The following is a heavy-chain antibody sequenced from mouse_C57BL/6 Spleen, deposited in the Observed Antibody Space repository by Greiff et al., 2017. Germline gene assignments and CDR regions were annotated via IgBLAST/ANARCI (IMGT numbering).Heavy chain of an antibody. J-gene: IGHJ2*01. CDR3: ARRGYGNYEDDY. V-gene: IGHV1-42*01. Sequence: EVQLQQSGPELVKPGASVKISCKASGYSFTGYYMNWVKQSPEKSLEWIGEINPSTGGTTYNQKFKAKATLTVDKSSSTAYMQLKSLTSEDSAVYYCARRGYGNYEDDYWGQGTTLTVSS. D-gene: IGHD2-10*02. CDR1: GYSFTGYY. CDR2: INPSTGGT.